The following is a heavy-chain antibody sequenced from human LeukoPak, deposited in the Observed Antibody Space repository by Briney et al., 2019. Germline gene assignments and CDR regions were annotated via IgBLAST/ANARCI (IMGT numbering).Heavy chain of an antibody. CDR3: ARVYYSNSYDYWYFDL. V-gene: IGHV4-59*01. D-gene: IGHD6-13*01. Sequence: SSETLSLTCTVSGGSIRSYYWSWIRQPPGKGLEWIAYIYYSGSTNYNPSLKSRVTISVDTSKNQFSLKLSSVTAADTAVYYCARVYYSNSYDYWYFDLWGRGTLVTVSS. CDR1: GGSIRSYY. J-gene: IGHJ2*01. CDR2: IYYSGST.